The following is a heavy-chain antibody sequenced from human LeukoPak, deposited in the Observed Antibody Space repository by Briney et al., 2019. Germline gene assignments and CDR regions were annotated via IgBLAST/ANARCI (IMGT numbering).Heavy chain of an antibody. CDR3: ASQLTIIGDGHSVIAIFGFDY. Sequence: SVKVSCKASGGTFSSYAISWVRQAPGQGLEWMGGIIPIFGTANYAQKFQGRVTITADESTSTAYMELSSLRSEDTAVYYCASQLTIIGDGHSVIAIFGFDYWGQGTLVTVSS. CDR2: IIPIFGTA. D-gene: IGHD2-21*01. CDR1: GGTFSSYA. V-gene: IGHV1-69*13. J-gene: IGHJ4*02.